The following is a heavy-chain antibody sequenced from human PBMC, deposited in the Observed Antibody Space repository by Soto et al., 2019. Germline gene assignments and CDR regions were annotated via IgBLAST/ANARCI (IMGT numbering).Heavy chain of an antibody. CDR1: GFTLVNFA. J-gene: IGHJ4*02. CDR2: IIWNSVTF. D-gene: IGHD5-12*01. Sequence: EVQLLGSGGGLVQPGRPLRLSCAALGFTLVNFAWHGVGQGPGRGWGGVSGIIWNSVTFDYADSVKGRFTISRDNAKNSLYLQMDSLRAEDTAFYYCARDHDEDFGYDLDYFDYWGRGTLVTVSS. V-gene: IGHV3-9*01. CDR3: ARDHDEDFGYDLDYFDY.